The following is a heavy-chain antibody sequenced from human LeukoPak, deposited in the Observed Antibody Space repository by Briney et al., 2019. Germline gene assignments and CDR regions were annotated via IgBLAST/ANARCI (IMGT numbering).Heavy chain of an antibody. CDR1: GIIFGDYA. CDR3: ARDPDYGDPKLGYGLDV. J-gene: IGHJ6*02. Sequence: GGPLRLSCTVSGIIFGDYAMTWVRQAPGKGLEGVGFMRGKAYGGTTEYAASVKGRFAISRDDSRGIAYLQMNSLKSEDTAVYYCARDPDYGDPKLGYGLDVWGQGTTVTVSS. D-gene: IGHD4-17*01. V-gene: IGHV3-49*04. CDR2: MRGKAYGGTT.